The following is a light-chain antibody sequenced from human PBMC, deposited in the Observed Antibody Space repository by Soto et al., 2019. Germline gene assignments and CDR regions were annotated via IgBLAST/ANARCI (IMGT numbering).Light chain of an antibody. CDR2: AAT. CDR3: QQYGSSST. CDR1: QSVSSY. J-gene: IGKJ4*01. Sequence: EIVLTQSPATLSLSPGERATLSCRASQSVSSYLAWCQQKPGQAPRLLIYAATSRATGIPDRFSGSGSGTDFTLTISRLEPEDFAVYYCQQYGSSSTFGGGTKVDIK. V-gene: IGKV3-20*01.